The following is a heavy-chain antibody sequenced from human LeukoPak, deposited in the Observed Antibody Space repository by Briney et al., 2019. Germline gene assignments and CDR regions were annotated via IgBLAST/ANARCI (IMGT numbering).Heavy chain of an antibody. Sequence: SETLSLTCTVSGGSISSSSYYWGWIRRPPGKGLEWIGSIYYSGSTNYNPSLKSRLTISVDTSKNQFSLKLSSVTAADTAVYYCAKRRGLELLYYYYMDVWGKGTTVTVSS. CDR3: AKRRGLELLYYYYMDV. CDR2: IYYSGST. D-gene: IGHD1-7*01. J-gene: IGHJ6*03. V-gene: IGHV4-39*07. CDR1: GGSISSSSYY.